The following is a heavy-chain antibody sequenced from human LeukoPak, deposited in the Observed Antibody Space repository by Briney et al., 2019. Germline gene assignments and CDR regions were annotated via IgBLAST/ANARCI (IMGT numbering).Heavy chain of an antibody. CDR3: AREESSCSGGSCYIDY. J-gene: IGHJ4*02. CDR2: ISPDSGDT. V-gene: IGHV1-2*02. Sequence: ASVKVSCKASGYTFTGYYMHWVRQAPGQGLEWMGWISPDSGDTNYAQKFQGRVTMTGDTSISAAYMELSRLTSDDTAVFYCAREESSCSGGSCYIDYWGQGTLVTVSS. CDR1: GYTFTGYY. D-gene: IGHD2-15*01.